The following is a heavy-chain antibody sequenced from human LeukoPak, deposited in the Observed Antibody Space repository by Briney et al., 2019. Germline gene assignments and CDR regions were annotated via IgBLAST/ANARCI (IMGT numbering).Heavy chain of an antibody. V-gene: IGHV1-69*01. CDR1: GGTFSSYA. CDR2: IIPIFGTA. CDR3: AREFVPQTSTEDY. Sequence: GSSVKVSCKASGGTFSSYAISWVRQAPGQGLEWMGGIIPIFGTANYAQKFQGRVTITADESTSTAYMELSSLRSDDTAVYYCAREFVPQTSTEDYWGQGTLVTVSS. J-gene: IGHJ4*02.